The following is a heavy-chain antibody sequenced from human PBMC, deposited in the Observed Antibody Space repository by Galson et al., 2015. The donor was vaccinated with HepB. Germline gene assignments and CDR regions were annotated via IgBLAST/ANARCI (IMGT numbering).Heavy chain of an antibody. CDR3: ARDCMHSSGFRDDAFDI. Sequence: SLRLSCAASGFTFSSYSMNWVRQAPGKGLEWVSSISSSSSTIYYADSVKGRFTISRDNAKNSLYLQMNSLRAEDTAVYYCARDCMHSSGFRDDAFDIWGQGTMVTVSS. J-gene: IGHJ3*02. D-gene: IGHD6-19*01. CDR1: GFTFSSYS. CDR2: ISSSSSTI. V-gene: IGHV3-48*01.